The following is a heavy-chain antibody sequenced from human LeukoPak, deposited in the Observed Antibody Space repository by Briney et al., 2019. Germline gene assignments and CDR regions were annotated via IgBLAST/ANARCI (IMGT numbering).Heavy chain of an antibody. V-gene: IGHV1-2*02. D-gene: IGHD3-3*01. CDR2: INPNSGGT. J-gene: IGHJ4*02. Sequence: ASVKVSCKASGYTFTRYYMHWVRQAPGQGLEWMGWINPNSGGTNYAQKFQGRVTMTRDTSISTAYMELSRLRSDDTAVYYCARGGDFWSGYYTVPDYWGQGTLVTVSS. CDR3: ARGGDFWSGYYTVPDY. CDR1: GYTFTRYY.